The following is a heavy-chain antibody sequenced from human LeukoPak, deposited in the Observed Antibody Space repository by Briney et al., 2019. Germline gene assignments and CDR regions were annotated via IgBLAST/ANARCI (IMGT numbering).Heavy chain of an antibody. J-gene: IGHJ4*02. CDR2: INPSGGST. CDR3: ARVPVTRLYYFDY. Sequence: ASVKVSCKVSGYTLTELSMHWVRQAPGQGLEWMGIINPSGGSTSYAQKFQGRVTMTRDTSTSTVYMELSSLRSEDTAVYYCARVPVTRLYYFDYWGQGTLVTVSS. CDR1: GYTLTELS. V-gene: IGHV1-46*01. D-gene: IGHD3-3*01.